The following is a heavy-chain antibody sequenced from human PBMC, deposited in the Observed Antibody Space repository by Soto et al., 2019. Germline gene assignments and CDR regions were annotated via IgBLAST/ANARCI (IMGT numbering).Heavy chain of an antibody. CDR3: AKLDSSGYTNAFDI. D-gene: IGHD3-22*01. Sequence: GGSLRLSCAASGFTFSSYAMSWVRQAPGKGLEWVSGISGSGGSTHYADSVKGRFTISRDNSKNTLYLQMNSLRAGDTAVYYCAKLDSSGYTNAFDICGQGTMVTVSS. V-gene: IGHV3-23*01. J-gene: IGHJ3*02. CDR2: ISGSGGST. CDR1: GFTFSSYA.